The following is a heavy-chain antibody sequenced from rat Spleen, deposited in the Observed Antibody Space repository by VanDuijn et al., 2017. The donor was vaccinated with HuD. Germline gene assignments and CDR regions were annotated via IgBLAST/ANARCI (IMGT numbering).Heavy chain of an antibody. CDR1: GFTFSDYY. Sequence: EVQLVESDGGLVQPGNSLKLSCAASGFTFSDYYMAWVRQAPTKGLEWVATISYDGSNTYYRGSVKGRCTISRDNAKSTLYLQMDSLRSEDTATYYCARDAYGGYSVGFAYWGQGTLVTVSS. CDR2: ISYDGSNT. V-gene: IGHV5-29*01. D-gene: IGHD1-11*01. CDR3: ARDAYGGYSVGFAY. J-gene: IGHJ3*01.